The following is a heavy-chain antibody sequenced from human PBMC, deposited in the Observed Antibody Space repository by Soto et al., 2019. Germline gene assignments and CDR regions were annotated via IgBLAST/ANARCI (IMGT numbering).Heavy chain of an antibody. Sequence: ASVKVSCKTSGYTFSNYGTTWVRQAPGQPLEWLGWISLYSDSTNYAQKFQGRVSMTTDTSTTTAYMELRSLRSDDTAVYYCARVVPGAEAWFGPWGQGTLVTVSS. D-gene: IGHD2-2*01. J-gene: IGHJ5*02. CDR2: ISLYSDST. V-gene: IGHV1-18*01. CDR1: GYTFSNYG. CDR3: ARVVPGAEAWFGP.